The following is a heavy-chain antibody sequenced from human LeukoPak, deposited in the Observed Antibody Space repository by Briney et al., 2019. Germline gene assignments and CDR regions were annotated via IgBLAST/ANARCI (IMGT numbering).Heavy chain of an antibody. V-gene: IGHV3-21*01. D-gene: IGHD3-10*01. J-gene: IGHJ6*02. CDR3: ARDITRGPYYYYYGMDV. CDR2: ITSGSNYM. CDR1: GFSFGYYS. Sequence: GGSLRLSCAASGFSFGYYSMHWVRQAPGKGLEWVSSITSGSNYMYYADSVKGRFTISRDNAKNSLYLQMNSLRAEDTAVYYCARDITRGPYYYYYGMDVWGQGTTVTVSS.